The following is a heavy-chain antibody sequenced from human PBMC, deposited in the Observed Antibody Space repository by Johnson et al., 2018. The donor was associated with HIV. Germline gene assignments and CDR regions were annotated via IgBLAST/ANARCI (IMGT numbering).Heavy chain of an antibody. Sequence: VQLVESGGGLVQPGGSLRLSCVASGFVFSDSHMSWIRQAPGRGLEWISYISSGASSIYYADSVKGRFTISRDNSKNTLYLQMNSLRVEDTAVYYCARRSGYAFDIWGQGTMVTVSS. J-gene: IGHJ3*02. V-gene: IGHV3-11*01. D-gene: IGHD1-1*01. CDR2: ISSGASSI. CDR1: GFVFSDSH. CDR3: ARRSGYAFDI.